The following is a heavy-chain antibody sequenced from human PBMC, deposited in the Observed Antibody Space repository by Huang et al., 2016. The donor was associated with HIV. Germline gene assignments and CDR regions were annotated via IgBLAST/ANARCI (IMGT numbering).Heavy chain of an antibody. CDR2: SYSGGTT. J-gene: IGHJ4*02. D-gene: IGHD2-8*02. V-gene: IGHV3-53*01. Sequence: EVQLVESGGGLIQPGGSLRLSCAASGFTVSTNYMPWVRQAPGKGLEWVSLSYSGGTTYDADSVKGRFTSSRDDSENTLYLHMTSLRAGDTAVYYCAKEGDTGAALGYWGQGTLVTVS. CDR3: AKEGDTGAALGY. CDR1: GFTVSTNY.